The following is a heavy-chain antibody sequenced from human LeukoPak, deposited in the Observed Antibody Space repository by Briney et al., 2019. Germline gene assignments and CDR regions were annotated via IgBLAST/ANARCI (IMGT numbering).Heavy chain of an antibody. Sequence: GGSLRLSCAASGLTFSNYAMSWVRQSPGKGLEWVSAIGGSGTTTYYADSVKGRFTISRDNSKNVLYLQMNSLRAEDTALYYCAKAEYCGGGNCLKFDSWGQGTLVTVPS. CDR1: GLTFSNYA. CDR3: AKAEYCGGGNCLKFDS. J-gene: IGHJ4*02. V-gene: IGHV3-23*01. D-gene: IGHD2-15*01. CDR2: IGGSGTTT.